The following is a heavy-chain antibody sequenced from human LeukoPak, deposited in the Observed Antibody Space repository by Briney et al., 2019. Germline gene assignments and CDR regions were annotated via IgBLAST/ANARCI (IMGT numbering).Heavy chain of an antibody. V-gene: IGHV3-30*02. CDR2: IRYDGNNE. Sequence: GGSLRLSCAASGFLFRSYGMHWVRQAPSKGLEWVAFIRYDGNNEYYGDSVKGRFTISRDNSKNTLYLQMNSLRVEDTAVYYCAKGKAVWDLDYWGQGTLVTVSS. CDR3: AKGKAVWDLDY. CDR1: GFLFRSYG. J-gene: IGHJ4*02. D-gene: IGHD1-26*01.